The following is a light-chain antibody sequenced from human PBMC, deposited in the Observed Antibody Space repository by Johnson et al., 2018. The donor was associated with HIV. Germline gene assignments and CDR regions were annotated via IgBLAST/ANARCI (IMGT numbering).Light chain of an antibody. V-gene: IGLV1-51*01. CDR2: DYN. CDR1: SSNIGNNY. Sequence: QSVLTQPPSVSAVPGQKVTISCSGSSSNIGNNYISWYQQLPGTAPKLLIHDYNKRPLGIPDRFSGPKSGTSATLDITGLQTGAEANYYCATWRSSLTSGCVFGTGTKVTVL. CDR3: ATWRSSLTSGCV. J-gene: IGLJ1*01.